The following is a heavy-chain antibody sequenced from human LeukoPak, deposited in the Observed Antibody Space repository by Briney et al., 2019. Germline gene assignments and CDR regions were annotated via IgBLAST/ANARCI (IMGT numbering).Heavy chain of an antibody. D-gene: IGHD2-15*01. V-gene: IGHV1-46*01. Sequence: ASVKVSCKASGYTFTSYYMHWVRQAPGQGLEWMGIINPSGGSTSYAQKFQGRVTMTRDMSTSTVYMELSSLRSEDTAVYYCARDWGVVAAIPYYYYMDVWGKGTTVTVSS. J-gene: IGHJ6*03. CDR2: INPSGGST. CDR3: ARDWGVVAAIPYYYYMDV. CDR1: GYTFTSYY.